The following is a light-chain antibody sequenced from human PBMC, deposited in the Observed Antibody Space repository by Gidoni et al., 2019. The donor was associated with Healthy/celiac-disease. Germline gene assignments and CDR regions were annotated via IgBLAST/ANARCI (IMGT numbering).Light chain of an antibody. Sequence: EIVLTQSPGTLSLSPGERATLSCRASQSVSSSYLAWYQQKPGQAPRLLIYGASSRATGIPDRFSGSGSGTDFTLTISRLEPEDFAVYYCQQYGSSRITFXXXTRLEIK. J-gene: IGKJ5*01. CDR2: GAS. CDR1: QSVSSSY. CDR3: QQYGSSRIT. V-gene: IGKV3-20*01.